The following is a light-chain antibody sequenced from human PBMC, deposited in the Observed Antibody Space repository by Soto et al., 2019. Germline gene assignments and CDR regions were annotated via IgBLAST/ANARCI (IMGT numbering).Light chain of an antibody. CDR1: QSTSSW. V-gene: IGKV1-5*01. J-gene: IGKJ1*01. CDR3: QQYNSYST. Sequence: DIQMPQSPSTLSASVGDTVTITCRASQSTSSWLAWYQQKPGKAPKVLIYDVSSLESGVPSRFSGSGSGTEFTLTINSLQPDDFATYYCQQYNSYSTVGQGNKVDIK. CDR2: DVS.